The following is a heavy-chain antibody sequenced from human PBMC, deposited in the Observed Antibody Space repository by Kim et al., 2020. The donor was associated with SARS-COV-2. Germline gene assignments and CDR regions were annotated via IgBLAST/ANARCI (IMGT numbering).Heavy chain of an antibody. CDR1: GFTVSSNY. Sequence: GGSLRLSCAASGFTVSSNYMSRVRQAPGKGLEWVSVIYSGGSTYYADSVKGRFTISRDNSKNTLYLQMNSLRAEDTAVYYCARDSYGDYPFDYWGQGTLVTVSS. J-gene: IGHJ4*02. CDR2: IYSGGST. D-gene: IGHD4-17*01. CDR3: ARDSYGDYPFDY. V-gene: IGHV3-66*01.